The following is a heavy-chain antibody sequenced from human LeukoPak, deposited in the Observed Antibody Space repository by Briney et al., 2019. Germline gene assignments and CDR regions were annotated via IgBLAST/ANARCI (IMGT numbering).Heavy chain of an antibody. J-gene: IGHJ4*02. D-gene: IGHD3-10*01. Sequence: ASVKVSCKASGYSFTSYDINWVRQATGQGPEWIGWMNPSSGNTGYAQRFQGRVTMTRDTSTNTAYLELSSLRSEDTAVYYCAAHTYYFSSGSFGHWGQGTLVTVSS. V-gene: IGHV1-8*01. CDR2: MNPSSGNT. CDR1: GYSFTSYD. CDR3: AAHTYYFSSGSFGH.